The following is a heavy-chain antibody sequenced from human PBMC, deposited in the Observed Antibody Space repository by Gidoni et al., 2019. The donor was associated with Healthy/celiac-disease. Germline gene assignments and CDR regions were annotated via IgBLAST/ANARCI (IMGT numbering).Heavy chain of an antibody. CDR3: AIAWSEGYFDY. J-gene: IGHJ4*02. Sequence: QLQLQESGPGLVKPSEPLSLTCTVSGGSISSSSYYWGWIRQPPGKGLEWIGSIYYSGSTYYNPSLKSRVTISVDTSKNQFSLKLSSVTAADTAVYYCAIAWSEGYFDYWGQGTLVTVSS. CDR2: IYYSGST. CDR1: GGSISSSSYY. D-gene: IGHD1-26*01. V-gene: IGHV4-39*01.